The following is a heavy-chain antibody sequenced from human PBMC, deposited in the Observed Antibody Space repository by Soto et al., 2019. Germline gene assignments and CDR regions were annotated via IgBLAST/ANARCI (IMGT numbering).Heavy chain of an antibody. V-gene: IGHV4-38-2*01. CDR3: TRIYCTTTCCFINGMDV. Sequence: PSETLSLTCAVSGYVITNGYHWSWIRQPPGEELEWIGAISRSGDTYYNTSLTRRVTISIDTAKNHVFLILMSVTAANTTTYYVTRIYCTTTCCFINGMDVWGHGTTVPASS. D-gene: IGHD2-8*01. CDR1: GYVITNGYH. J-gene: IGHJ6*02. CDR2: ISRSGDT.